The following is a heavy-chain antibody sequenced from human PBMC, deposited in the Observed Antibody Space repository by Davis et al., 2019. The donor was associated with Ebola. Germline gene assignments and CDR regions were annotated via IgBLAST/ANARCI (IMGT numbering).Heavy chain of an antibody. Sequence: SETLSLTCAVYGGSFSGYYWSWIRQPPGKGLEWIGYIYHSGSTYYNPSLKSRVTISVDTSKNQFSLKLSSVTAADTAVYYCARLDGDFDYWGQGTLVTVSS. J-gene: IGHJ4*02. D-gene: IGHD4-17*01. CDR1: GGSFSGYY. CDR2: IYHSGST. CDR3: ARLDGDFDY. V-gene: IGHV4-34*01.